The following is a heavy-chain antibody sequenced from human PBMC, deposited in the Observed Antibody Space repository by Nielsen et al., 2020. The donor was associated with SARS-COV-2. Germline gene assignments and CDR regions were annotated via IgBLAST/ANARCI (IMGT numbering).Heavy chain of an antibody. CDR3: AKDWDSGSLHPDAFDI. CDR1: GFTFSSYA. Sequence: GESLKISCAASGFTFSSYAMSWVRQAPGKGLEWVSAISGSGGSTYYADSVKGRFTISRDNSKNTLYLQMNSLRAEDTAVYYCAKDWDSGSLHPDAFDIWGQWTMVTVSS. D-gene: IGHD1-26*01. J-gene: IGHJ3*02. CDR2: ISGSGGST. V-gene: IGHV3-23*01.